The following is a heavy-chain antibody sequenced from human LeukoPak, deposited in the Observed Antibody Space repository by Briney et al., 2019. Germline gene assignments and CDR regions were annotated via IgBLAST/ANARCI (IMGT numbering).Heavy chain of an antibody. CDR3: ARCRLRYYFDY. V-gene: IGHV3-20*04. CDR1: GFTFSSYG. CDR2: ISWNSGSI. D-gene: IGHD6-25*01. Sequence: GGSRRLSCAASGFTFSSYGMSWGRQAPGKGLEWVSGISWNSGSIGYADSVKGRFTISRDNAKNSLYLQMNSLRAEDTAVYYCARCRLRYYFDYWGQGTLVTVSS. J-gene: IGHJ4*02.